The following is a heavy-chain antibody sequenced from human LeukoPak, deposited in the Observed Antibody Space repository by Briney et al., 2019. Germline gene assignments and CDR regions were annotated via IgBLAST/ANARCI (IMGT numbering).Heavy chain of an antibody. CDR2: LIGSSGST. J-gene: IGHJ4*02. D-gene: IGHD5-12*01. CDR3: AKGAYDYIEIGYFDP. V-gene: IGHV3-23*01. CDR1: GFTSTNYA. Sequence: GGSLRLSCAVSGFTSTNYAMNWVRQAPGKGLEWVSVLIGSSGSTDYAASVKGRFTISRDKSKNTLFLQMNSLRAEDTAIYYCAKGAYDYIEIGYFDPWGQGTLVTVSS.